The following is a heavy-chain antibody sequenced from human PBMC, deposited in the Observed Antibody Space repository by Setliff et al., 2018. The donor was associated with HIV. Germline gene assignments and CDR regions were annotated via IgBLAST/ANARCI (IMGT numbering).Heavy chain of an antibody. J-gene: IGHJ5*02. D-gene: IGHD2-2*01. CDR2: IGSYSGYT. CDR3: VRGHCNSDKCWYTWFGP. CDR1: NYTLINYG. V-gene: IGHV1-18*01. Sequence: ASVKVSCKASNYTLINYGVSWVRQAPGQGLEWMGWIGSYSGYTIYAQKFQDRLTMTTDTSTTTASMELRSLRSADTAVYYCVRGHCNSDKCWYTWFGPWGQGTLVTVSS.